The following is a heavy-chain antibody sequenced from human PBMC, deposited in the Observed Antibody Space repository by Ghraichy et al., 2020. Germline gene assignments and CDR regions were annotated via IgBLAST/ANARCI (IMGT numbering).Heavy chain of an antibody. CDR2: ISGSGGST. Sequence: GESLNISCAASGFTFSSYAMSWVRQAPGKGLEWVSAISGSGGSTYYADSVKGRFTISRDNSKNTLYLQMNSLRAEDTAVYYCAKVVVPAATYYFDYWGQGTLVTVSS. J-gene: IGHJ4*02. D-gene: IGHD2-2*01. CDR3: AKVVVPAATYYFDY. V-gene: IGHV3-23*01. CDR1: GFTFSSYA.